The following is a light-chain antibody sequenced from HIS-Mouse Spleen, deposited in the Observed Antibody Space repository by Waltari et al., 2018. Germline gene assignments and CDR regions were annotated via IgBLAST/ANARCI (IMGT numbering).Light chain of an antibody. Sequence: QSVLTQPPSASGTPGQRVTSSCYGSSSNIGSNYVYWYQQLAGTAPKRLIYRNSPRPSGVPDRFSRSKSGTSSSLAISGLRSEDDADYYCAAWDDSPSGPVFGGGTKLTVL. J-gene: IGLJ2*01. CDR1: SSNIGSNY. V-gene: IGLV1-47*01. CDR2: RNS. CDR3: AAWDDSPSGPV.